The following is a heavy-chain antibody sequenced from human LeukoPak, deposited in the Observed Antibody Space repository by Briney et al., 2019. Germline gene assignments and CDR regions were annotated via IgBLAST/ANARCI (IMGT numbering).Heavy chain of an antibody. CDR3: VRERYELFGDYEYYYYGMDV. CDR1: GGSFSSYY. CDR2: FDHRGST. J-gene: IGHJ6*02. V-gene: IGHV4-34*01. D-gene: IGHD4-17*01. Sequence: PSETLSLSCTVNGGSFSSYYWSWIRQPPGKGLEWLGEFDHRGSTKYNASLGSRVSISVDTPKNEFSLKLTSVTAADTAVYYCVRERYELFGDYEYYYYGMDVWGPGTTATVSS.